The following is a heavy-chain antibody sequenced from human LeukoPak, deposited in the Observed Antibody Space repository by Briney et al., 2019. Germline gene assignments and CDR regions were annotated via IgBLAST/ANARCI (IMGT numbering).Heavy chain of an antibody. Sequence: GGSLRLSCAASGFTFSSYGMAWVRQAPGKGLEWVSAIGTTGANTYYADSVKGRFTISRDNSKNTLDLQMNSLRAEDTAVYFCARDRVNWFFDLWGRGTLVTVSS. CDR1: GFTFSSYG. CDR3: ARDRVNWFFDL. D-gene: IGHD5/OR15-5a*01. CDR2: IGTTGANT. J-gene: IGHJ2*01. V-gene: IGHV3-23*01.